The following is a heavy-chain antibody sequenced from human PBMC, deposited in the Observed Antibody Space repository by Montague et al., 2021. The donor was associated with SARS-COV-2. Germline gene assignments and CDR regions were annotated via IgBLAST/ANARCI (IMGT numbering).Heavy chain of an antibody. D-gene: IGHD3-3*01. J-gene: IGHJ4*02. Sequence: SETLSLTCTVSGGSISSYCWSWIRQPPGKGLEWIGYTYYSGSTNYNPSLKSRVTISVDTSKNQFSLKLSSVTAADTAVYYCARAPVAHITIFGVVTSFDYWGQGTLVTVSS. CDR3: ARAPVAHITIFGVVTSFDY. V-gene: IGHV4-59*01. CDR2: TYYSGST. CDR1: GGSISSYC.